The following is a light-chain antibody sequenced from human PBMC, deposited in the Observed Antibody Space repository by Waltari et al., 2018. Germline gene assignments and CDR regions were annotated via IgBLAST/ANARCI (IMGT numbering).Light chain of an antibody. CDR1: SSDGGGYNY. CDR2: DVS. Sequence: QSALTQPASVSGSPGQSITISCTGTSSDGGGYNYVSWYQQHPGKVPKLLIFDVSNRPSGVSNRFSGSESGNTASLTISGLQAEDESDYYCCSFTSRSTWVFGGGTKLTVL. CDR3: CSFTSRSTWV. J-gene: IGLJ3*02. V-gene: IGLV2-14*01.